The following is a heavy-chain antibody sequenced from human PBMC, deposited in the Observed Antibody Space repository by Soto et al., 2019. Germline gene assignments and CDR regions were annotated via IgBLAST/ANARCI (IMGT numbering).Heavy chain of an antibody. CDR3: ASRDPGTSVDY. D-gene: IGHD1-7*01. V-gene: IGHV4-4*02. CDR1: GGSFTSNNW. CDR2: IYRTGST. Sequence: PSETLSLTCAVSGGSFTSNNWWTWVRQPTGQGLERIGEIYRTGSTNYNPPLKSRLTISLDKSENQFSLKVTSLTAADTAVYYCASRDPGTSVDYWGQGTLVTVPQ. J-gene: IGHJ4*02.